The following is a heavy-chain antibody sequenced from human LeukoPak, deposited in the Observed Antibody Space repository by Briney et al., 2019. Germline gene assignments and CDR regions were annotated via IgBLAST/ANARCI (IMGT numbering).Heavy chain of an antibody. Sequence: PGGSLRLSCAASGFTFSSYTMNWVRQAPGKGLEWVSSISTYSSHIYYADSLKGRSTISRDNAKNSLYLQLNSLRAEDTAVFYCARGGVGSGAYFDYWGQGTLVTVYS. CDR1: GFTFSSYT. CDR3: ARGGVGSGAYFDY. J-gene: IGHJ4*02. D-gene: IGHD3-10*01. V-gene: IGHV3-21*01. CDR2: ISTYSSHI.